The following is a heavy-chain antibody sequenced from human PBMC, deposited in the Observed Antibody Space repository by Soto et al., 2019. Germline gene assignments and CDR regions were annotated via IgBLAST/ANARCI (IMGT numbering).Heavy chain of an antibody. D-gene: IGHD3-16*01. CDR1: GGSFSGYY. Sequence: QVQLQQWGAGLLKPSETLSLTCAVYGGSFSGYYWSWIRQPPGKGLEWIGEINHSGSTNYNPSLKGRVTISVDTSKNQFSLKLSSVTAADTAVYYCARRQMGLTDYWGQGTLVTVSS. V-gene: IGHV4-34*01. CDR3: ARRQMGLTDY. CDR2: INHSGST. J-gene: IGHJ4*02.